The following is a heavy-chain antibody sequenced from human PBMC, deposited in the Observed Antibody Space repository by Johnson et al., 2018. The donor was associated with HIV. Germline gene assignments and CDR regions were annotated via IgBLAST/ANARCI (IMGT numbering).Heavy chain of an antibody. CDR2: IKQDGSEK. Sequence: VQLVESGGGLVQPGGSLRLSCAASGFTFSSYWMSWVRQAPGKGLEWVANIKQDGSEKYYVDSVKGRVTISRDNSKNTLYLQMNSLRAEDTAVYYCAKQHEQLVEPDAFDIWGQGTMVTVSS. D-gene: IGHD6-6*01. J-gene: IGHJ3*02. CDR3: AKQHEQLVEPDAFDI. CDR1: GFTFSSYW. V-gene: IGHV3-7*02.